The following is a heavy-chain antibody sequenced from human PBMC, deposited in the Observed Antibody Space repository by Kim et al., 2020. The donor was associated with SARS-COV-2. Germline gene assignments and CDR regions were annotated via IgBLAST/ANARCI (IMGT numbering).Heavy chain of an antibody. J-gene: IGHJ3*01. V-gene: IGHV3-33*01. CDR3: ARTGFSGYLRNSFDV. D-gene: IGHD3-9*01. CDR1: GFTFSSYA. Sequence: GGSLRLSCAASGFTFSSYAMHWVRQAPGRGQEWVAVMWYDGGSEYYADSVTGRFTISRDNSENTVYLQMNSLRAEDTAVYYCARTGFSGYLRNSFDVWGQGSMVTVSS. CDR2: MWYDGGSE.